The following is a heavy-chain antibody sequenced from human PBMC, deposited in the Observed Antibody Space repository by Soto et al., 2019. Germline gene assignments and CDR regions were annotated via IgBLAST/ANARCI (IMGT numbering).Heavy chain of an antibody. V-gene: IGHV3-74*01. CDR2: IKADGSST. J-gene: IGHJ5*02. Sequence: GGSLRLSCAASGFTFSNYWMHWVRQAPGKGLVWVSRIKADGSSTNYAGSVKGRFTISRDNAKNTLYLVINSLRVEDTAVYFCTRERFDPWGQGNLVTVSS. CDR3: TRERFDP. CDR1: GFTFSNYW.